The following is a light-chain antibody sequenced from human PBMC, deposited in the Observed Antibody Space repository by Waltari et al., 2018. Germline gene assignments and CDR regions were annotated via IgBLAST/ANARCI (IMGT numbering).Light chain of an antibody. V-gene: IGKV3-11*01. J-gene: IGKJ4*01. CDR3: QQRTNWL. CDR1: QSVSNY. Sequence: ESVLTQSPATLSLSPGERATLSCRASQSVSNYLAWYQQNPGQAPRLLIYDASTRATGTPARFSGSGSGTDFTLTISSLESEDFAVYYCQQRTNWLFGGGTKVEIK. CDR2: DAS.